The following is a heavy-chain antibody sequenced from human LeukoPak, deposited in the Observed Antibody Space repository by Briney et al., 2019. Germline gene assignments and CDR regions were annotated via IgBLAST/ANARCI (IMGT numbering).Heavy chain of an antibody. CDR1: GFTFSTYA. CDR3: AKSGPYSSGFTSPRRDGFDI. Sequence: GGSLRLSCAASGFTFSTYAMSWVRQAPGKGLEWVSAITRSGGGTYYADSVKGRFIFSWDNSKNTLYLQMNSLRAEDTAVYYCAKSGPYSSGFTSPRRDGFDIWGQGTMVTVSS. J-gene: IGHJ3*02. V-gene: IGHV3-23*01. D-gene: IGHD3-22*01. CDR2: ITRSGGGT.